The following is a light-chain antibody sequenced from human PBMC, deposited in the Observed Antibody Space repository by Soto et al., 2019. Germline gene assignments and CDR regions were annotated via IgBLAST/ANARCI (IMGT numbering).Light chain of an antibody. CDR2: KAS. J-gene: IGKJ4*01. CDR3: HQYNTKPGS. Sequence: DIQMTQSPSTLSASVGDRVTITCRASQSINSWLAWYQQKPGKAPKLLIYKASSLHSGVPSRFSGSGSGTEFTLTISSLQPDDFATYYCHQYNTKPGSFGGGTKVDIK. CDR1: QSINSW. V-gene: IGKV1-5*03.